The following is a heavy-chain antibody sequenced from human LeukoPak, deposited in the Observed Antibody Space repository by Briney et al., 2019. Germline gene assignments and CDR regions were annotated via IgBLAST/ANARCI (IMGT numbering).Heavy chain of an antibody. CDR2: INHSGST. Sequence: SETLSLTCAVYGGSFSGYYWSWIRQPPGKGQEWIGEINHSGSTNYNPSLKSRVTISVDTSKNQFSLKLSSVTAADTAVYYCARGISGSPFDYWGQGTLVTVSS. D-gene: IGHD3-10*01. CDR3: ARGISGSPFDY. J-gene: IGHJ4*02. V-gene: IGHV4-34*01. CDR1: GGSFSGYY.